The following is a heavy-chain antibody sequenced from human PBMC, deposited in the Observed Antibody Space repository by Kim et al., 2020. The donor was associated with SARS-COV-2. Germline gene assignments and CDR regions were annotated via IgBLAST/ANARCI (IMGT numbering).Heavy chain of an antibody. CDR3: ARGPMTTVTGDFDY. D-gene: IGHD4-17*01. Sequence: SETLSLTCSVSGGSISSGGYYWSWIRQHPGKGLEWIGYIYYSGATSYNPSLKSRVTISIDTSKNQFSLKLSSVTAADTAVYYCARGPMTTVTGDFDYWGQGTLVTVSS. V-gene: IGHV4-31*03. CDR1: GGSISSGGYY. CDR2: IYYSGAT. J-gene: IGHJ4*02.